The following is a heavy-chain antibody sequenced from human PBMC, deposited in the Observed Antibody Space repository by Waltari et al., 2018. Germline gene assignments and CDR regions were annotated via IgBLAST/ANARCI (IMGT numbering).Heavy chain of an antibody. CDR1: GGSISSYY. D-gene: IGHD6-13*01. CDR2: IYTSGRP. CDR3: ARSGIAAAGTQDAFDI. J-gene: IGHJ3*02. V-gene: IGHV4-4*07. Sequence: QVQLQESGPGLVKPSETLSLTCTVSGGSISSYYWSWIRQPAGKGLEWIGRIYTSGRPNYNPSRKSRVTMSVDTSKNQFSLKLSSVTAADTAVYYCARSGIAAAGTQDAFDIWGQGTMVTVSS.